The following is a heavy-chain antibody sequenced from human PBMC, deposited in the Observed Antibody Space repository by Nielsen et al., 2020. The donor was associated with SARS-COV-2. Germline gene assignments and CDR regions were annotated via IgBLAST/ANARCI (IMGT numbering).Heavy chain of an antibody. CDR2: ISSPSNYV. J-gene: IGHJ4*02. V-gene: IGHV3-21*01. CDR3: ARIYSSSYIDY. Sequence: GESLKISCEVSRFGLTTYTINWVRQAPGKGLEWVSCISSPSNYVHYADSVQGRFTISKDYLQINDLRAEDTAVYYCARIYSSSYIDYWGQGALVTVSS. CDR1: RFGLTTYT. D-gene: IGHD6-13*01.